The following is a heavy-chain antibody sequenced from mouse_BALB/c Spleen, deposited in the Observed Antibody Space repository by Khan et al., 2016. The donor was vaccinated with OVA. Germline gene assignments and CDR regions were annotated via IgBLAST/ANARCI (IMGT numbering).Heavy chain of an antibody. Sequence: QVQLQQSGPELKKPGETVKISCKASGYTFTIYGMNWVKQAPGKGLKWMGWINTYTGEPTYADDFKGRFVFSLETSASTAYLQISNLKNEDMTTYFCARISSYWYSDVWGAGTTVTVSS. CDR2: INTYTGEP. D-gene: IGHD6-2*01. CDR3: ARISSYWYSDV. V-gene: IGHV9-1*02. J-gene: IGHJ1*01. CDR1: GYTFTIYG.